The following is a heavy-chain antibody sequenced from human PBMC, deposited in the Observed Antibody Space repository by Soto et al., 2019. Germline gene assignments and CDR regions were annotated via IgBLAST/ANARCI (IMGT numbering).Heavy chain of an antibody. CDR2: ISAYNGNT. J-gene: IGHJ4*02. CDR3: ARDEDTAMVTRYFDY. V-gene: IGHV1-18*01. CDR1: GYTFTSYG. D-gene: IGHD5-18*01. Sequence: QVQLVQSGAEVKKPGASVKVSCKASGYTFTSYGISWVRQAPGQGLEWMGWISAYNGNTNYAQKLQGRVTMTTDTSXXTAYMELRSLRSDDTAVYYCARDEDTAMVTRYFDYWGQGTLVTVSS.